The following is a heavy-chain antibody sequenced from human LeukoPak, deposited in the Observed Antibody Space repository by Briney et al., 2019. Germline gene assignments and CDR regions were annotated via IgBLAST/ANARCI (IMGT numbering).Heavy chain of an antibody. CDR1: GYSITTGYY. J-gene: IGHJ6*03. CDR2: IYHSGST. D-gene: IGHD3-10*01. CDR3: ARAPYGSATNIYYMDV. Sequence: KPSETLSLTCTVSGYSITTGYYWGWIRQSPGKGLEWIGSIYHSGSTYYNPSLKSRVTISIDTSKNQFSLKLSSVTAADTAVYYCARAPYGSATNIYYMDVWGKGTTVTVSS. V-gene: IGHV4-38-2*02.